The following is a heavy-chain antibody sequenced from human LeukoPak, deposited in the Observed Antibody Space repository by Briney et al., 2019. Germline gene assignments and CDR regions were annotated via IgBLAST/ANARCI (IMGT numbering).Heavy chain of an antibody. D-gene: IGHD5-12*01. V-gene: IGHV3-21*01. CDR3: ARVATTTFDY. CDR2: ISSSSSYI. J-gene: IGHJ4*02. Sequence: GGSLRLSCAASGFTFSSYSMNWVRQAPGKGLEWVSSISSSSSYIYYADSVKGRFTISRDNAKNSLYLQMNSLRAEDTAAYYCARVATTTFDYWGQGTLVTVSS. CDR1: GFTFSSYS.